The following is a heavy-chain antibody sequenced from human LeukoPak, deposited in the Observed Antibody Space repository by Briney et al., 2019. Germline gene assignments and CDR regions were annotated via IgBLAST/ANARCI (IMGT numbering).Heavy chain of an antibody. J-gene: IGHJ4*02. D-gene: IGHD6-19*01. CDR2: ISYDGSNK. Sequence: GGSLRLSCAASGFTFNNYALPWVRQAPGKGLEWVAVISYDGSNKNYADSVKGRFTISRDNSKNTLYLQMNSLRAEDTAVYYCAKDPPYSSGGKIDYWGQGTLVTVSS. CDR1: GFTFNNYA. CDR3: AKDPPYSSGGKIDY. V-gene: IGHV3-30-3*01.